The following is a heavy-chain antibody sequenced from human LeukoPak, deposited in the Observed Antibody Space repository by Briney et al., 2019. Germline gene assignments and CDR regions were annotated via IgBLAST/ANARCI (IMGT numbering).Heavy chain of an antibody. CDR2: IRYDGSNK. CDR1: GFTFSSYS. D-gene: IGHD2/OR15-2a*01. CDR3: AKAFSTLTFYRWFDP. V-gene: IGHV3-30*02. J-gene: IGHJ5*02. Sequence: GGSLRLSCAASGFTFSSYSMNWVRQAPGKGLEWVAFIRYDGSNKYYADSVKGRFTISRDNSKNTLYLQMNSLRAEDTAVYYCAKAFSTLTFYRWFDPWGQGTLVTVSS.